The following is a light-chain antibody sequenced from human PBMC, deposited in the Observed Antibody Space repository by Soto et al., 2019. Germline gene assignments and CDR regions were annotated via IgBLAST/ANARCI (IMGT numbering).Light chain of an antibody. CDR2: EVS. CDR3: SSYTNSGAWV. CDR1: SSDVGGYKY. J-gene: IGLJ1*01. V-gene: IGLV2-14*01. Sequence: QSALTQPASVSGSPGQSITISCSGTSSDVGGYKYVSWYQQHPGKAPKLMIYEVSDRPSGISNRFSGSKSGDTASLTISGLQAEDEAEYYCSSYTNSGAWVFGTGTKVTVL.